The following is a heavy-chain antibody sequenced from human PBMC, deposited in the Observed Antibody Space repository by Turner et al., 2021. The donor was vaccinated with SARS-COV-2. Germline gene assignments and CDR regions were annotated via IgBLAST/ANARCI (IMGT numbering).Heavy chain of an antibody. D-gene: IGHD4-4*01. CDR2: RSYDGSNK. Sequence: QVQLVESGGGVVQPGRSLRLSCAASGFTFSSYGMHWVRQAPGKGLEWVAVRSYDGSNKYYADSVKGRFTISRDNSKNTLYLQMNSLRAEDTAVYYCAKQLGLYSNPMYYFDYWGQGTLVTVSS. J-gene: IGHJ4*02. V-gene: IGHV3-30*18. CDR1: GFTFSSYG. CDR3: AKQLGLYSNPMYYFDY.